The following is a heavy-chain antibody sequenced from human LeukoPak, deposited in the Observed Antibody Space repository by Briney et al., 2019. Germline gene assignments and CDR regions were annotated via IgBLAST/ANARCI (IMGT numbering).Heavy chain of an antibody. CDR3: ATDRRDYGVYWD. D-gene: IGHD4-17*01. J-gene: IGHJ4*02. V-gene: IGHV1-69*01. Sequence: GASVKVSCKASGGTFSSYAISWVRQAPGQGLEWMGGIIPIFGTANYAQKFQGRVTITADESTSTAYMELSSLRSEDTAVYYCATDRRDYGVYWDWGQGTLVTVSS. CDR1: GGTFSSYA. CDR2: IIPIFGTA.